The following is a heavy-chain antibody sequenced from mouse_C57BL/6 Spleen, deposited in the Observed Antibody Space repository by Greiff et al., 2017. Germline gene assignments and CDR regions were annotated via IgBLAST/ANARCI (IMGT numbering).Heavy chain of an antibody. D-gene: IGHD1-2*01. CDR3: ASRGDDGTWFAD. J-gene: IGHJ3*01. CDR1: GYTFTSYG. Sequence: QVQLQQSGAELARPGASVKLSCTASGYTFTSYGISWVKQRTGQGLEWIGEIYPRSGNTYYNEKFKGKATLTADKSSSTAYMELRSLTSEDSAVYFCASRGDDGTWFADWGQGTLVTVSA. CDR2: IYPRSGNT. V-gene: IGHV1-81*01.